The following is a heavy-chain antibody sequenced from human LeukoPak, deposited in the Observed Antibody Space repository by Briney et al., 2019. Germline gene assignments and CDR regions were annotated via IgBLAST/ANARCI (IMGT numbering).Heavy chain of an antibody. Sequence: GGSLRLSCAASGFTFSDHYMDWVRQAPGKGLEWVAVISYDGSNKYYADSVKGRFTISRDNSKNTLYLQMNSLRAEDTAVYYCAKEGAVAGIDAFDIWGQGTMVTVSS. CDR1: GFTFSDHY. CDR2: ISYDGSNK. J-gene: IGHJ3*02. V-gene: IGHV3-30*18. CDR3: AKEGAVAGIDAFDI. D-gene: IGHD6-19*01.